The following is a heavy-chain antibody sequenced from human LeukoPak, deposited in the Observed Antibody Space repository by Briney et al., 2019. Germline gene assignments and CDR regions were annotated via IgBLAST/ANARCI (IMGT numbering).Heavy chain of an antibody. D-gene: IGHD3-22*01. J-gene: IGHJ4*02. CDR1: GFTFSSYS. V-gene: IGHV3-21*01. CDR3: ARAGYYDSSGYYYYFDY. CDR2: ISSSSSYI. Sequence: GGSLRLSCAASGFTFSSYSMNWVRQAPGKGLEWVSSISSSSSYIYYAESVKGRFTISRDNAKNSLHLQMNSLRAKDTAVYYCARAGYYDSSGYYYYFDYWGQGTLVTVSS.